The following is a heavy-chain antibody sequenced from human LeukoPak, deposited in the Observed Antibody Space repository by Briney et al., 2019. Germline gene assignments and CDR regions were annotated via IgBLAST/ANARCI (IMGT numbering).Heavy chain of an antibody. CDR1: GFTFSSYG. V-gene: IGHV3-30*03. CDR3: TTDRRMNPFDL. Sequence: GGSLRLSCAASGFTFSSYGMHWVRQAPGKGLEWVAVISYDGSNKYYADSVKGRFTISRDNSKNTLYLQMNSLRAEDTAVYYCTTDRRMNPFDLWGRGTLVTVSS. D-gene: IGHD1-14*01. J-gene: IGHJ2*01. CDR2: ISYDGSNK.